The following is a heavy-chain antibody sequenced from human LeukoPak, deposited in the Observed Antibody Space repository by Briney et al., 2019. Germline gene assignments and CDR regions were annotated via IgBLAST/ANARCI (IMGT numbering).Heavy chain of an antibody. D-gene: IGHD2-2*01. J-gene: IGHJ6*02. Sequence: SETLSLTCAVYGGSFSGYYWSWIRQPPGKGLEWIGEINHSGSTNYNPSLKSRVTISVDTSKNQFSLKLSSVTAADTAVYYCAKADGSMEVVPAPIRTRWYYYGMDVWGQGTTVTVSS. CDR1: GGSFSGYY. CDR2: INHSGST. CDR3: AKADGSMEVVPAPIRTRWYYYGMDV. V-gene: IGHV4-34*01.